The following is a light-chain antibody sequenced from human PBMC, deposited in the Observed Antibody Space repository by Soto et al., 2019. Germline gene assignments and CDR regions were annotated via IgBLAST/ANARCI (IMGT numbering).Light chain of an antibody. CDR3: QQYGSSPWT. CDR2: GAS. V-gene: IGKV3-20*01. CDR1: QSLSSN. Sequence: EIVMTQSPATLSVSPGERATLSCRASQSLSSNLAWYQQKPGQAPRLLIYGASSRATGIPDRFSGSGSGTDFTLTISRLEPEDFAVYYCQQYGSSPWTFGQGTKVDIK. J-gene: IGKJ1*01.